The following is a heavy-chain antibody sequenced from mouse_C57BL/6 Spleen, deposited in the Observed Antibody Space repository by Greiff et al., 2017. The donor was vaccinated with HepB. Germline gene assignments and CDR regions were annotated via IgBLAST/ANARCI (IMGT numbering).Heavy chain of an antibody. V-gene: IGHV2-2*01. Sequence: QVHVKQSGPGLVQPSQSLSITCTVSGFSLTSYGVHWVRQSPGKGLEWLGVIWSGGSTDYNAAFISRLSISKDNSKSQVFFKMNSLQADDTAIYYCARSPFYGSSEDAMDYWGQGTSVTVSS. D-gene: IGHD1-1*01. J-gene: IGHJ4*01. CDR2: IWSGGST. CDR3: ARSPFYGSSEDAMDY. CDR1: GFSLTSYG.